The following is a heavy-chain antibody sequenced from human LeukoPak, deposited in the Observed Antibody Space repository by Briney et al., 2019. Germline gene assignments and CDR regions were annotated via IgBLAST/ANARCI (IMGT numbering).Heavy chain of an antibody. CDR1: GFTFSSYG. CDR2: ISYDGSNK. J-gene: IGHJ4*02. V-gene: IGHV3-30*19. D-gene: IGHD5-18*01. Sequence: PGGSLRLSCAASGFTFSSYGMHWVRQAPGKGLEWVAVISYDGSNKYYADSVKGRFTISRDNSKNTLYLQMNSLRAEDTAVYYCARAYSYGGFDYWGQGTLVTVSS. CDR3: ARAYSYGGFDY.